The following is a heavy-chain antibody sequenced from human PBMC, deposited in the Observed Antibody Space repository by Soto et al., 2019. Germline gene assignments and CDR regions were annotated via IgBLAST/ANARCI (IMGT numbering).Heavy chain of an antibody. CDR1: GFTFSSYG. J-gene: IGHJ4*02. V-gene: IGHV3-33*01. Sequence: GSLRLSCAASGFTFSSYGMHWVRQAPGKGLEWVAVIWYDGSNKYYADSVKGRFTISRDNSKNTLYLQMNSLRAEDTAVYYCARAHISMTTAHNWGQGTLVTVSS. CDR2: IWYDGSNK. D-gene: IGHD4-4*01. CDR3: ARAHISMTTAHN.